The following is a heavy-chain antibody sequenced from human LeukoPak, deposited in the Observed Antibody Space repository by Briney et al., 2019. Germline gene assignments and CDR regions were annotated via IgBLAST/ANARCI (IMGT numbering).Heavy chain of an antibody. CDR2: IYYSGST. D-gene: IGHD3-22*01. V-gene: IGHV4-59*08. CDR1: GGSISSYY. Sequence: SETPSVTCTESGGSISSYYWSWIRQPPRKRLEWIGYIYYSGSTNYNPSLKSRVTISIDTSKKPLTLKLSSVTAADTAVYSCARHSFKGGYYFDYWGQGTLVTVSS. CDR3: ARHSFKGGYYFDY. J-gene: IGHJ4*02.